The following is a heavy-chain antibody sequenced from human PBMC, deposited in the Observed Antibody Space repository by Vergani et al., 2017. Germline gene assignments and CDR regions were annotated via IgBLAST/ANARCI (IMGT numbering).Heavy chain of an antibody. J-gene: IGHJ3*02. D-gene: IGHD5-12*01. V-gene: IGHV4-38-2*01. CDR2: IYHSGST. Sequence: QVQLPESGPGLVKPSETLSLTCAVSGYSISSGYYWGWIRQPPGKGLEWIGSIYHSGSTYYNPSLKSRVTISVDTSKNQFSLKLSSVTAADTAVYYCARVDSNDAFDIWGQGTMVTVSS. CDR3: ARVDSNDAFDI. CDR1: GYSISSGYY.